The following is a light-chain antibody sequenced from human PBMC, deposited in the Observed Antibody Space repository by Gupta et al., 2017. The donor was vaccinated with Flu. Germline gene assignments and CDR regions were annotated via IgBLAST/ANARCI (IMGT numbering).Light chain of an antibody. CDR3: SSYSATGALAL. CDR1: SSDIGSYDY. J-gene: IGLJ2*01. CDR2: DVS. V-gene: IGLV2-14*04. Sequence: SSDIGSYDYVSWYQQSPGRAPKLMIYDVSNRPSGISDRSSGSKSGNTASLTISGLQAEDEADYYCSSYSATGALALFGGGTKVTVL.